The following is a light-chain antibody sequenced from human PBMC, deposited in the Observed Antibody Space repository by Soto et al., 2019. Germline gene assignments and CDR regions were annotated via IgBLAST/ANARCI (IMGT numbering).Light chain of an antibody. CDR2: EVS. Sequence: QSVLTQPPSASGSPGQSVTISCTGTSSDVGGYDSVSWFQQHPDKAPKLMIYEVSKRPSGVPDRFSGSKSGNTASLTVSGLLAEDEADYYCSSYAGSDNWVFGGGTKLTVL. CDR3: SSYAGSDNWV. CDR1: SSDVGGYDS. V-gene: IGLV2-8*01. J-gene: IGLJ2*01.